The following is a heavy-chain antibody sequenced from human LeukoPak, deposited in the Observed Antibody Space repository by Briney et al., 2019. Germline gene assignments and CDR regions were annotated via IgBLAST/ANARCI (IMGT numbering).Heavy chain of an antibody. CDR2: ISGSGGST. Sequence: GGSLRLSCAASGFTFSSYAMSWVRQAPGKGLEWVSAISGSGGSTYYADSVKGRFTIPRDNSKNTLYLQMNGLRAEDTAVYYCAKLTWYYYDSSGYTYFQHWGQGTLVTVSS. CDR3: AKLTWYYYDSSGYTYFQH. J-gene: IGHJ1*01. V-gene: IGHV3-23*01. D-gene: IGHD3-22*01. CDR1: GFTFSSYA.